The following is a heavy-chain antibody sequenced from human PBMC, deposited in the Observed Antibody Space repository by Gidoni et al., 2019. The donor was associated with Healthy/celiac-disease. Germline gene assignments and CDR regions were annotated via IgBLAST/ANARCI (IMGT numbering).Heavy chain of an antibody. CDR2: IYHSGST. Sequence: QVQLQESGPGLVKPSETLSLTCTVSGYSISSGYYWGWIRQPPGKGLEWIGSIYHSGSTYYNPSLKSRVTISVDTSKNQFSLKLSSVTAADTAVYYCAREWKVYFDYWGQGTLVTVS. D-gene: IGHD1-1*01. CDR3: AREWKVYFDY. J-gene: IGHJ4*02. CDR1: GYSISSGYY. V-gene: IGHV4-38-2*02.